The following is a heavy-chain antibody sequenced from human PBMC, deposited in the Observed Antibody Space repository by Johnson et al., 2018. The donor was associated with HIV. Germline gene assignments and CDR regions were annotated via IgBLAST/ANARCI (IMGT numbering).Heavy chain of an antibody. V-gene: IGHV3-30*02. J-gene: IGHJ3*02. CDR2: IRYDGSNK. Sequence: QLVESGGGVVQPGGSLRLSCAASGFTFSSYGMHWVRQAPGKGLEWVAFIRYDGSNKYYADSVKGRFTISRDNSKNTLYLQMNSLRAEDTAVYYCAKDELGMGIGGAFDIWGQGTMVTVSS. D-gene: IGHD3-3*01. CDR3: AKDELGMGIGGAFDI. CDR1: GFTFSSYG.